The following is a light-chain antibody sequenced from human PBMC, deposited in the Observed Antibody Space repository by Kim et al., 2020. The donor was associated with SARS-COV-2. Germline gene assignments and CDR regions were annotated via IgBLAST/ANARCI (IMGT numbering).Light chain of an antibody. V-gene: IGKV1-39*01. CDR3: QQSYSTPRT. CDR2: AAS. Sequence: ASVGDRVTSTCRASQSISSYLNWYQQKPGKAPKLLIYAASSLQSGVPSRFSGSGSGTDFTLTISSLQPEDFATYYCQQSYSTPRTFGQGTTVDIK. J-gene: IGKJ1*01. CDR1: QSISSY.